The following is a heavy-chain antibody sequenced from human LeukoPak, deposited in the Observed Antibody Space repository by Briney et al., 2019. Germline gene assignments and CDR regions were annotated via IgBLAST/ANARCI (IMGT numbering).Heavy chain of an antibody. CDR3: ARRSFPYYDFWSGWYNLFDP. CDR2: INHSGST. D-gene: IGHD3-3*01. V-gene: IGHV4-34*01. J-gene: IGHJ5*02. Sequence: SETLSLTRAVYGGSFSGYYWSWIRQPPGKGLGWIGEINHSGSTNYNPSLKSRVTISVDTSKNQFSLKLSSVTAADTAVYYCARRSFPYYDFWSGWYNLFDPWGQGTLVTVSS. CDR1: GGSFSGYY.